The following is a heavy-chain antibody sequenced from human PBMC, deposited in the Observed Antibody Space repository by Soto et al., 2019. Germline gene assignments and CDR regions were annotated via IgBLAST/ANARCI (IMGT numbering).Heavy chain of an antibody. Sequence: PGRSLRLSCAPSGFTLTSSAMHWVRQAPGKGLEWVAVISYDGSNKYYPDSVKGRFTISRDNSKNTLDLQMTSLRAEDTAVFYCARDSFPTTTKGHGVYLYYGVDVWGQGTTVTVSS. J-gene: IGHJ6*02. V-gene: IGHV3-30-3*01. CDR3: ARDSFPTTTKGHGVYLYYGVDV. CDR1: GFTLTSSA. D-gene: IGHD4-4*01. CDR2: ISYDGSNK.